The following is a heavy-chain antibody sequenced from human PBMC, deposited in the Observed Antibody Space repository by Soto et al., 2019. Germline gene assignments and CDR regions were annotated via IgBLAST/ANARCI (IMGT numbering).Heavy chain of an antibody. Sequence: QVQLVQSGAEVKKPGASVKVSCKASGYTFTAYYMHWLRQAPGQGLEWMGWINPNSGGTNYAQRFQGRVTVTNDTSIRTTYMEVSSLGSDDTAGYYCARGDFDRSGNYNAGWFAPWGQGTLVTVSS. CDR3: ARGDFDRSGNYNAGWFAP. CDR2: INPNSGGT. D-gene: IGHD3-22*01. V-gene: IGHV1-2*02. J-gene: IGHJ5*02. CDR1: GYTFTAYY.